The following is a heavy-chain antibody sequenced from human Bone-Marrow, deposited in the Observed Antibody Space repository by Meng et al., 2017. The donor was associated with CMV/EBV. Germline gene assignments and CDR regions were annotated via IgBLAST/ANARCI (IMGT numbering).Heavy chain of an antibody. CDR2: IIPILGIA. CDR3: ARRYSSSSEFDP. Sequence: SVKVSCKASGGTFSSYEIRWVRQAPGQGLEWMGRIIPILGIANYAQKFQGRVTITADKSTSTAYMELSSLRSEDTAVYYCARRYSSSSEFDPWGQGTRVTVSS. J-gene: IGHJ5*02. D-gene: IGHD6-6*01. CDR1: GGTFSSYE. V-gene: IGHV1-69*04.